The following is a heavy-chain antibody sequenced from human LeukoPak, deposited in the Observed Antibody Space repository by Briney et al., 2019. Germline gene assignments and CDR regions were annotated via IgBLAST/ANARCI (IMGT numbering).Heavy chain of an antibody. CDR3: ARGSLVELLLFDY. CDR1: GFTFSSYS. CDR2: ISSSSSYI. Sequence: GGSLRLSCAASGFTFSSYSMNWVRQAPGNGLEWVSSISSSSSYIYYADSVKGRFTISRENAKNSLYLQMNSLRAEDTAVYYCARGSLVELLLFDYWGQGTPVTVSS. V-gene: IGHV3-21*01. D-gene: IGHD2-15*01. J-gene: IGHJ4*02.